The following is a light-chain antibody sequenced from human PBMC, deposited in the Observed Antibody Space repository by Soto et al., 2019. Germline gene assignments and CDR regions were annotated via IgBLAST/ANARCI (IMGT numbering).Light chain of an antibody. CDR3: QQRTNWPPT. CDR1: QSVSSS. Sequence: EIVLTQSPATLSLSPGERATLSCRASQSVSSSSAWYQQKPGQAPRLLIYDASNRATGIPARFSGSGSGTDFTLTISSLEPEDFAVYYCQQRTNWPPTFGQGTRLEIK. J-gene: IGKJ5*01. V-gene: IGKV3-11*01. CDR2: DAS.